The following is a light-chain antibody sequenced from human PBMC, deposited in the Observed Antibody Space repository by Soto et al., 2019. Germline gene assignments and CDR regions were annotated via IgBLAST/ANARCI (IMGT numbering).Light chain of an antibody. V-gene: IGLV2-8*01. CDR1: SSDIGDYDY. J-gene: IGLJ2*01. CDR3: SSYARRNNLL. CDR2: EVT. Sequence: QSALTQRPSASGSPGQSVTISCTGTSSDIGDYDYVSWYQQHPGKAPKLIIYEVTKRPSGVPDRFSGSKSGNSASLTVSGLQAEDEGDYFCSSYARRNNLLFGGGTKLTVL.